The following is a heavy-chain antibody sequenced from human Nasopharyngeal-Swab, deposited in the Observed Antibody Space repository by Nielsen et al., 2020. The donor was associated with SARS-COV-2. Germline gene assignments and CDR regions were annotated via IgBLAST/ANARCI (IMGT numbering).Heavy chain of an antibody. D-gene: IGHD6-13*01. CDR2: ISAYNGNT. V-gene: IGHV1-18*01. Sequence: ASVKVSCKASGYTFTSYGTSWVRQAPGQGLEWRGWISAYNGNTNYAQKLQGGVTMTTDTSTSKVYMEMRSLRSDDTAVYYCARDLHSSSWYRSHHPHYFDYWGQGTLVTVSS. CDR1: GYTFTSYG. CDR3: ARDLHSSSWYRSHHPHYFDY. J-gene: IGHJ4*02.